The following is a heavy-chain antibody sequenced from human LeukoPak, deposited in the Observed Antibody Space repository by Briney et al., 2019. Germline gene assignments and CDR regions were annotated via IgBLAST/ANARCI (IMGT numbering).Heavy chain of an antibody. J-gene: IGHJ6*04. CDR3: VKDPLLGATGYYYYGMDV. CDR2: ISSNGGST. CDR1: GFTFSSYA. D-gene: IGHD2-21*01. V-gene: IGHV3-64D*06. Sequence: GGSLRLSCSASGFTFSSYAMHWVRQAPGKGLEYVSAISSNGGSTYYTDSVKGRFTISRDNSKNTLYLQMSSLRAEDTAVYYCVKDPLLGATGYYYYGMDVWGKGTTVTVSS.